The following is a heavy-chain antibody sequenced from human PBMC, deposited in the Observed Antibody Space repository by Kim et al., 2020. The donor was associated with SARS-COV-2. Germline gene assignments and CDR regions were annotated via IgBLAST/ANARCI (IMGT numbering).Heavy chain of an antibody. J-gene: IGHJ4*02. CDR1: GGSISSGGYY. CDR3: ARGQGLITLIVVVVGAFDD. D-gene: IGHD3-22*01. Sequence: SETLSLTCTVSGGSISSGGYYWSWIRQHPGKGLEWIGYIYYSGSTYYTPSLKSRVTISVDTTKNQFSLKLSSVTAADTAVYYCARGQGLITLIVVVVGAFDDWGQGTLVTVSS. V-gene: IGHV4-31*03. CDR2: IYYSGST.